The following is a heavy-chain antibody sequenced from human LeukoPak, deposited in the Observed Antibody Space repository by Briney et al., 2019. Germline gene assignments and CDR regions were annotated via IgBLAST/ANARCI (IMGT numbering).Heavy chain of an antibody. J-gene: IGHJ4*02. V-gene: IGHV4-4*07. CDR2: IYTSGST. Sequence: PSETLSLTCTVSGGSISSYYWSWIRQPAGKGLEWIGRIYTSGSTNYNPSLKSRVTMSVATSKNQFSLKLSSVTAAAAAVYYCARGRYYYGSGMGFDYWGQGTLVTVSS. CDR1: GGSISSYY. CDR3: ARGRYYYGSGMGFDY. D-gene: IGHD3-10*01.